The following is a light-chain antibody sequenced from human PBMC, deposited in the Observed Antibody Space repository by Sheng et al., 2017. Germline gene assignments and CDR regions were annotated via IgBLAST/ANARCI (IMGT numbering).Light chain of an antibody. J-gene: IGLJ2*01. V-gene: IGLV1-40*01. CDR3: QSYDSSLSGSV. CDR2: GNG. Sequence: QSVLTQPPSVSRAPGQRVTISCTGSSSNIGAGYDVHWYQQLPGSAPKLLIYGNGQRPSGVPDRIYGSKSGTSASLAITGLQAEDEADYYCQSYDSSLSGSVFGGGTKLTVL. CDR1: SSNIGAGYD.